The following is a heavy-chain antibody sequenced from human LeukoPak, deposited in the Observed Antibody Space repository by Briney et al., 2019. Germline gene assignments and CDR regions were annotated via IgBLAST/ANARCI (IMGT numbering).Heavy chain of an antibody. CDR1: GYTFTSYG. J-gene: IGHJ3*02. V-gene: IGHV1-18*01. CDR3: ARDRRTSYYYDSSGYYYILGAFDI. CDR2: ISAYNGNT. D-gene: IGHD3-22*01. Sequence: ASVKVSCKASGYTFTSYGINWVRQAPGQALEWMGWISAYNGNTNYAQKLQGRVTMTTDTSTSTAYMELRSLRSDDTAVYYCARDRRTSYYYDSSGYYYILGAFDIWGQGTMVTVSS.